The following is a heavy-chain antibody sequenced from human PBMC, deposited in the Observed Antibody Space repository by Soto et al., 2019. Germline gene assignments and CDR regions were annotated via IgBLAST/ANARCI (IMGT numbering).Heavy chain of an antibody. CDR3: ATSYGSGYRAFDY. J-gene: IGHJ4*02. D-gene: IGHD3-10*01. CDR1: GDTFSFYT. CDR2: VNPILSMS. V-gene: IGHV1-69*02. Sequence: QVQLVQSGAELKKPGSSVKVSCKASGDTFSFYTINWVRQAPGLGLEWMGRVNPILSMSNYAQKFQGRVTMTADKATCTAYMEPRRLRSEDTAFYYCATSYGSGYRAFDYWGQGALVTVSS.